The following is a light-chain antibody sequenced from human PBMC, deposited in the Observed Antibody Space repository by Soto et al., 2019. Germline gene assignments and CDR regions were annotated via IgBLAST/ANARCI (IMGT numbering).Light chain of an antibody. CDR3: TSYTSSSTYV. J-gene: IGLJ1*01. V-gene: IGLV2-14*01. Sequence: QSALTQPASVSGSPGQSITISCTGTSSDIGDYNYVSWYQQHPGKAPKLMIYDVSNRPSGVSNRFSGSKSGNTASLTISGLQGEDEADYYCTSYTSSSTYVFGTGTKVTVL. CDR2: DVS. CDR1: SSDIGDYNY.